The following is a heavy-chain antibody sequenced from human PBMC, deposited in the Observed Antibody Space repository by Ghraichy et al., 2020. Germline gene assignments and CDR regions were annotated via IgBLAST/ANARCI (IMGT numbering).Heavy chain of an antibody. Sequence: GGSLRLSCAASGFTFSSYAMHWVRQAPGKGLEWVAVISYDGSNKYYADSVKGRFTISRDNSKNTLYLQMNSLRAEDTAVYYCHSLYCSSTSCRPDPDAFDIWGQGSIVTVSS. CDR1: GFTFSSYA. J-gene: IGHJ3*02. D-gene: IGHD2-2*01. CDR3: HSLYCSSTSCRPDPDAFDI. CDR2: ISYDGSNK. V-gene: IGHV3-30*04.